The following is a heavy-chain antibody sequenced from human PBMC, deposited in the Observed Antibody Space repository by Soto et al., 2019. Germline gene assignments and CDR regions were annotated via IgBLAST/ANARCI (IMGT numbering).Heavy chain of an antibody. V-gene: IGHV3-23*01. J-gene: IGHJ6*02. CDR2: ISGSGGST. Sequence: EVQLLESGGGLVQPGGSVRLSCAPSGFTFSNYAMSWVRQAPGKGLEWVSAISGSGGSTYYADSVKGRFTISRDNSKNTLYLQMNSLRAEDTAVYYCAKAPRDYYYGMDVWGQGTTVTVSS. CDR3: AKAPRDYYYGMDV. CDR1: GFTFSNYA.